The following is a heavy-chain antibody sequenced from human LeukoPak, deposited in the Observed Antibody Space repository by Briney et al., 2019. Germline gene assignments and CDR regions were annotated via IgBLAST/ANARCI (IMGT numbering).Heavy chain of an antibody. CDR3: ARGAYCSSTSCYRLAQEGRTPYNWFDP. Sequence: ASVKVSCKASGGTFSSYAISWVRQAPGQGLEWMGGIIPIFGTANYAQKFQGRVTITTDESTSTAYMELSSLRSEDTAVYYCARGAYCSSTSCYRLAQEGRTPYNWFDPWGQGTLVTVSS. CDR2: IIPIFGTA. D-gene: IGHD2-2*02. J-gene: IGHJ5*02. V-gene: IGHV1-69*05. CDR1: GGTFSSYA.